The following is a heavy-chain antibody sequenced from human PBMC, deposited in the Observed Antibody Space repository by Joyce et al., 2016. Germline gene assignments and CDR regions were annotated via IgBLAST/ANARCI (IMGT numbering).Heavy chain of an antibody. CDR1: RFNFHNYD. D-gene: IGHD5-12*01. Sequence: QEQMVESGGGVVQPGGSLRLSCAASRFNFHNYDVHWVRQAPGRGLGWVAVVSNDANSKYSAESVRGRFTLSRDNSRNTVSLQMNYLRPDDTGLYYCARGPWMILHDGFDLWGQGTMVTVSS. J-gene: IGHJ3*01. V-gene: IGHV3-30-3*01. CDR2: VSNDANSK. CDR3: ARGPWMILHDGFDL.